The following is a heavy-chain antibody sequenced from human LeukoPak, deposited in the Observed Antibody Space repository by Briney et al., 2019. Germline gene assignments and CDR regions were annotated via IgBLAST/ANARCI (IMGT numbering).Heavy chain of an antibody. Sequence: PGRSLRLSCAASGFTFSSYAMHWVRQAPGKGLEWVAVISYDGSNKYYADSVKGRFTISRDNSKNTLYLQMNSLRAEDTAVYYCVLLWFGESSPAFDYWGQGTLVTVSS. CDR3: VLLWFGESSPAFDY. J-gene: IGHJ4*02. CDR2: ISYDGSNK. V-gene: IGHV3-30-3*01. D-gene: IGHD3-10*01. CDR1: GFTFSSYA.